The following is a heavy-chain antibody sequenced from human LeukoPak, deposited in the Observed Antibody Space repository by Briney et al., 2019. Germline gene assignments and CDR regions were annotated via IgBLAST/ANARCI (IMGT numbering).Heavy chain of an antibody. CDR2: ISAYNGNT. D-gene: IGHD3-22*01. V-gene: IGHV1-18*01. Sequence: ASVKDSCKASGYTFTSYGISWVRQTPGQGLEWMGWISAYNGNTNYAQKLQGRVTMTTDTSTSTAYMELRSLRSDDTAVYYCARDGALDYYDSSGYYYMGVDYWGQGTLVTVSS. CDR1: GYTFTSYG. J-gene: IGHJ4*02. CDR3: ARDGALDYYDSSGYYYMGVDY.